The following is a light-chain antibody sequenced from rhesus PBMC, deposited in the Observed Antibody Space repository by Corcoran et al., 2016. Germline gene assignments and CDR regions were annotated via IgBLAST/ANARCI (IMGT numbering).Light chain of an antibody. CDR1: QGINSY. Sequence: DIQMSQSPSSLSASVGDRVTLTCRASQGINSYLNWYQQNPEKAPKLLIYYVCRLARGVPSMFSGGGSGTEFTLSISGLQPEDFATYYCQQGNTKPYSFGQGTKVEIK. V-gene: IGKV1-32*04. J-gene: IGKJ2*01. CDR2: YVC. CDR3: QQGNTKPYS.